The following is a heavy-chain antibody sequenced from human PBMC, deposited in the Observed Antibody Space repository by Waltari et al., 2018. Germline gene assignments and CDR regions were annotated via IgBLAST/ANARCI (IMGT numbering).Heavy chain of an antibody. CDR2: ISWNSGSI. J-gene: IGHJ4*02. V-gene: IGHV3-9*01. CDR1: GFTFAAYA. Sequence: EVQLVESGGGLVQPGRSLRLSCAAAGFTFAAYALRWVRPAPGKGLEWVSGISWNSGSIGYADSVKGRFTISRDNAKNSLYLQMNSLRAEDTALYYCAKDISPAFSGFGPDYWGQGTLVTVSS. D-gene: IGHD3-22*01. CDR3: AKDISPAFSGFGPDY.